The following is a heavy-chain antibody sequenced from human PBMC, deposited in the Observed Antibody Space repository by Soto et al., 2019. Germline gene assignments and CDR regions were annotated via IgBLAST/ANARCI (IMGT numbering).Heavy chain of an antibody. V-gene: IGHV3-30-3*01. CDR2: ISYDGSNK. Sequence: GGSLRLSCAASGFTFSSYAMHWVRQAPGKGLEWVAVISYDGSNKYYADSVKGRFTISRDNSKNTLYLQMNSLRAEDTAVYYCARVPGSWSPPGSEYFQHWDQGTLVTVSS. J-gene: IGHJ1*01. CDR3: ARVPGSWSPPGSEYFQH. CDR1: GFTFSSYA. D-gene: IGHD1-26*01.